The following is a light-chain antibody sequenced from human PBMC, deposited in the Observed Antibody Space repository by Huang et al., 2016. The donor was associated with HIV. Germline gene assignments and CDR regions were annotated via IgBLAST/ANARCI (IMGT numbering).Light chain of an antibody. V-gene: IGKV3-15*01. CDR2: GAS. Sequence: EIVMTQSPATLSVSPGERATLSCRARQSVAINLAWYQQKVGQPPRHLVYGASTRATGIPTRFSGSGSGTEFNLTISSLQSEDFAVYYCQQYNPWPPWTFGQGTRVEIK. CDR3: QQYNPWPPWT. CDR1: QSVAIN. J-gene: IGKJ1*01.